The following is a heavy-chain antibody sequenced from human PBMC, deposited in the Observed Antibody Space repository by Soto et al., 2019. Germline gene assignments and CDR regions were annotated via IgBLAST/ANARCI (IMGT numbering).Heavy chain of an antibody. Sequence: GGSLRLSCAASGFTFSSYDMHWVRQATGKGLEWVSAIGTAGDTYYPGSVKGRFTISRENAKNSLYLQMNSLRAEDTAVYYCARGDPGYIRFDPWGQGTLVTVSS. D-gene: IGHD6-13*01. CDR1: GFTFSSYD. J-gene: IGHJ5*02. CDR3: ARGDPGYIRFDP. V-gene: IGHV3-13*01. CDR2: IGTAGDT.